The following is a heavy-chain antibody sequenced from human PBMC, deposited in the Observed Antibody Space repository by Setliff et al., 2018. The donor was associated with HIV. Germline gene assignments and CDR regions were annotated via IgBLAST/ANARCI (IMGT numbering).Heavy chain of an antibody. V-gene: IGHV4-39*01. Sequence: PSETLSLTCTVSGVSINSVLYSWTWIRQPPGKGLEWIGSIYYSGSTYYNPSLKSRVTISVDTSKNQFSLKLSSVTAADTAVYYCARVGLYYYDSSGYWGHFDYWGQGTLVTVSS. CDR2: IYYSGST. D-gene: IGHD3-22*01. J-gene: IGHJ4*02. CDR3: ARVGLYYYDSSGYWGHFDY. CDR1: GVSINSVLYS.